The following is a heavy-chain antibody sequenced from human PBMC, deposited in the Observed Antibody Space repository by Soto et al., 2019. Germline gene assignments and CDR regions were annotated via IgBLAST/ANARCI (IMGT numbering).Heavy chain of an antibody. J-gene: IGHJ6*02. D-gene: IGHD6-6*01. CDR3: ARDSSRAARYVPGVGMDV. Sequence: GGSLRLSCAASGFTFSSYAMHWVRQAPGKGLEWVAVISYDGSNKYYADSVKGRFTISRDNSKNTLYLQMNSLRAEDTAVYYCARDSSRAARYVPGVGMDVWGQGTTVTSP. CDR2: ISYDGSNK. V-gene: IGHV3-30-3*01. CDR1: GFTFSSYA.